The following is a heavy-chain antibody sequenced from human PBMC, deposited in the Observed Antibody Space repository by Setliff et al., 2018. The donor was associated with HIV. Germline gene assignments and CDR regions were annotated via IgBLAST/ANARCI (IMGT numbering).Heavy chain of an antibody. CDR1: GYTFSGYY. J-gene: IGHJ4*02. CDR2: INLNSGGT. Sequence: GASVKVSCKASGYTFSGYYMHWVRQAPGQGLEWMGWINLNSGGTNYAQKFQGWVTMTRDTSTSTVYMELSSLRSEDTAVYYCARDPNRIAVAGTFDYWGQGTLVTVSS. V-gene: IGHV1-2*04. D-gene: IGHD6-19*01. CDR3: ARDPNRIAVAGTFDY.